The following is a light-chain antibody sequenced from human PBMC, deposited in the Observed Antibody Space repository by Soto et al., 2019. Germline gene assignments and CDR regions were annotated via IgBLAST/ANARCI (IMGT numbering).Light chain of an antibody. V-gene: IGLV2-14*01. Sequence: QSALTQPASASGSPGQSITISCTGTSNDVGNYNYVSWYQQHTGKAPKLMIYDVSYRPSGVSNRFSGSKSGNTASLTISGLQAEDEADYYCSSYTSSSTLVFGGGTKLTVL. J-gene: IGLJ2*01. CDR3: SSYTSSSTLV. CDR2: DVS. CDR1: SNDVGNYNY.